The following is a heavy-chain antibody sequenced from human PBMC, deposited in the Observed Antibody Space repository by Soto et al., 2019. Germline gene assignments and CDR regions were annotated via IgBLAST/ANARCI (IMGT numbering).Heavy chain of an antibody. CDR3: AKDPFFALYSSSWYRDY. CDR2: ISGSGGST. V-gene: IGHV3-23*01. J-gene: IGHJ4*02. Sequence: GGSLRLSCAASGFTFSSYAMSWVRQAPGKGLEWVSAISGSGGSTYYADSVKGRFTISRDNSKNTLYLQMNSLRAEDTAVYYCAKDPFFALYSSSWYRDYWGQGTLVTVSS. D-gene: IGHD6-13*01. CDR1: GFTFSSYA.